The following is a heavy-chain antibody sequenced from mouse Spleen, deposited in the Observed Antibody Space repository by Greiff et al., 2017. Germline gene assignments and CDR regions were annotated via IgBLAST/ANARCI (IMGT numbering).Heavy chain of an antibody. D-gene: IGHD1-1*01. CDR2: IWRGGST. V-gene: IGHV2-5*01. CDR3: AKDYYGSDYYAMDY. Sequence: VKLVESGPGLVQPSQSLSITCTVSGFSLTSYGVHWVRQSPGKGLEWLGVIWRGGSTDYNAAFMSRLSITKDNSKSQVFFKMNSLQADDTAIYYCAKDYYGSDYYAMDYWGQGTSVTVSS. CDR1: GFSLTSYG. J-gene: IGHJ4*01.